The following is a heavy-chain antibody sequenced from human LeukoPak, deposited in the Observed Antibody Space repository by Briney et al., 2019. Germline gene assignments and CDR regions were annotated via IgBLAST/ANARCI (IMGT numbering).Heavy chain of an antibody. CDR2: IYSGGST. D-gene: IGHD6-13*01. CDR3: ARSPAAAGTFNY. J-gene: IGHJ4*02. CDR1: GFTVSSNY. Sequence: PGGSLRLSCAASGFTVSSNYMSSVRQAPGKGLEWVSVIYSGGSTYYADSVKGRFTISRDNSKNTLYLQMNSLRAEDTAVYYCARSPAAAGTFNYWGQGTLVTVSS. V-gene: IGHV3-66*01.